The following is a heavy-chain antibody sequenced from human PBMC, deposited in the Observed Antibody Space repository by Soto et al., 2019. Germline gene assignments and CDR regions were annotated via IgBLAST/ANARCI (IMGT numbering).Heavy chain of an antibody. Sequence: QVQLVQSGAEVKKPGSSVKVSCKASGGTFSSYTISWVRQAPGQGLEWMGGIIPIFGTANYAKKFQGRVTITADESTSTAYMELSSLRSEDTAVYYCARDLILGYCSGGSCYSSDDAFDIWGQGTMVTVSS. V-gene: IGHV1-69*01. CDR2: IIPIFGTA. J-gene: IGHJ3*02. CDR3: ARDLILGYCSGGSCYSSDDAFDI. D-gene: IGHD2-15*01. CDR1: GGTFSSYT.